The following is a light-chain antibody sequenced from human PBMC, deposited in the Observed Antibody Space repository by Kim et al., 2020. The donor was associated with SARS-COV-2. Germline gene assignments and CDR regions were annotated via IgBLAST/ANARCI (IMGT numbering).Light chain of an antibody. Sequence: ESVGDRVTITCRASQNIRAWLAWYQQKPGKAPKLLIYDGSILESGVPSRFSGSGSGTDFTLTINSLQPDDFATYYCQQYESYSTFGQGTKVDIK. CDR3: QQYESYST. CDR2: DGS. CDR1: QNIRAW. V-gene: IGKV1-5*01. J-gene: IGKJ1*01.